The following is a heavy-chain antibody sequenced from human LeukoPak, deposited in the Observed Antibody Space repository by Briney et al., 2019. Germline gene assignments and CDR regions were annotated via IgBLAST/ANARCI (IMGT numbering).Heavy chain of an antibody. V-gene: IGHV3-9*01. D-gene: IGHD3-10*01. CDR3: VKEENPYGSGFDAFDL. CDR1: GFTFDNYA. Sequence: GGSLRLSCAAFGFTFDNYAMHWVRQAPGKGLEWVSGITWNSGEIDFADSVKGRVTISRDSATKSVFLQMNSLTTEDTALYYCVKEENPYGSGFDAFDLWGQGTMVTVSS. CDR2: ITWNSGEI. J-gene: IGHJ3*01.